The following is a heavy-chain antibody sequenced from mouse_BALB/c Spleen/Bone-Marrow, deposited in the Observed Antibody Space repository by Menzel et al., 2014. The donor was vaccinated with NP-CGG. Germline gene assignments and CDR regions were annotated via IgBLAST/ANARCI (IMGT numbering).Heavy chain of an antibody. J-gene: IGHJ4*01. CDR2: ICSGGST. CDR1: GFSLTSYG. V-gene: IGHV2-4-1*01. CDR3: DRRDAMDY. Sequence: VMLVESGPALVQPSQSLSITCTVSGFSLTSYGVHWVRQSPGKGLEWLGVICSGGSTDYNAAFISRLSIITDNSKSQVFFKMNSLQAYDTAIYYCDRRDAMDYWGQGTSVTVSS.